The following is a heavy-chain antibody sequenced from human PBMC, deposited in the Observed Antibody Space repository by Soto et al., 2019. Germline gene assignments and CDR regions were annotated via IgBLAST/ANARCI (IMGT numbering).Heavy chain of an antibody. V-gene: IGHV3-33*01. CDR3: ASRYCSGGSCYHDY. CDR1: GFTFSSYG. CDR2: IWYDGSNK. J-gene: IGHJ4*02. Sequence: PGGSLRLSCAASGFTFSSYGMHWVRRAPGKGLEWVAVIWYDGSNKYYADSVEGRFTISRDNSKNTLYLQMNSLRAEDTAVYYCASRYCSGGSCYHDYWGQGTLVTVSS. D-gene: IGHD2-15*01.